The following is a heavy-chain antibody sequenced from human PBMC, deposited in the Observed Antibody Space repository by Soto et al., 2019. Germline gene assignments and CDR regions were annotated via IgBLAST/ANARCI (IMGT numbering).Heavy chain of an antibody. CDR2: IYYSGST. V-gene: IGHV4-39*01. Sequence: SETLSLTCTVSGGSISSSSYYWGWIRQPPGKGLEWIGCIYYSGSTYYNPSLKSRVTISVDTSKNQFSLKLSSVTAADTAVYYCASITIFGVVIFPRYYYYGMNVWRQGTTVTVS. CDR3: ASITIFGVVIFPRYYYYGMNV. J-gene: IGHJ6*02. CDR1: GGSISSSSYY. D-gene: IGHD3-3*01.